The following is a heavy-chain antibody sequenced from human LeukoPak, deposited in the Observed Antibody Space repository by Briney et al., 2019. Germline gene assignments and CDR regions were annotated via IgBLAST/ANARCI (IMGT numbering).Heavy chain of an antibody. Sequence: SETLSLTCTVSGVSINDFQWSWVRQPPGKGLEWIGYIYTSGGTNYIPSLKGRVTISIDTSKNQFSLKLSSVTAADSAVYYCARLTRLSTSPDRYYLDYWGQGTLVTVSS. CDR3: ARLTRLSTSPDRYYLDY. D-gene: IGHD6-6*01. CDR2: IYTSGGT. V-gene: IGHV4-4*09. J-gene: IGHJ4*02. CDR1: GVSINDFQ.